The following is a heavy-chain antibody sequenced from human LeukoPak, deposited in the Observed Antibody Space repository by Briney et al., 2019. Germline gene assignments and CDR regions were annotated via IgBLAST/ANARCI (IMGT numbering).Heavy chain of an antibody. J-gene: IGHJ3*02. D-gene: IGHD1-26*01. CDR2: ISYDGSNK. CDR3: AKGPRRERPFDAFDI. Sequence: PVGSLRLSCAASGFTSSSYVMHWVRQAPGKGLEWGAVISYDGSNKYYAASVKGRSTVSRDNTKNTLHLHMNSMRAEDTAVYYSAKGPRRERPFDAFDIWGQGTMVSVSS. CDR1: GFTSSSYV. V-gene: IGHV3-30*18.